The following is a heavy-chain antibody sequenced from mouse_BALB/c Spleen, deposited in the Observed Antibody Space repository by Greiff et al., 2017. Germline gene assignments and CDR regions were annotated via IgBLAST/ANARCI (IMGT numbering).Heavy chain of an antibody. Sequence: DLVKPGASVKLSCKASGYTFTSYWINWIKQRPGQGLEWIGRIAPGSGSTYYNEMFKGKATLTVDTSSSTAYIQLSSLSSEDSAVYFCARDASNSLLRLRSFDYWGQGTTLTVSS. J-gene: IGHJ2*01. CDR1: GYTFTSYW. CDR2: IAPGSGST. D-gene: IGHD1-2*01. CDR3: ARDASNSLLRLRSFDY. V-gene: IGHV1S41*01.